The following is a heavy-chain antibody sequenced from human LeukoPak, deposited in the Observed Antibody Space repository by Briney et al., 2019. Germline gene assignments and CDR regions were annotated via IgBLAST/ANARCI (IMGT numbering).Heavy chain of an antibody. J-gene: IGHJ4*02. V-gene: IGHV3-74*01. CDR2: INSDGSST. CDR1: GLTFSSYW. CDR3: AREPYYYGSGSSPFDY. Sequence: GGSLRLSCAASGLTFSSYWMHWVRQAPGKGLVWVSRINSDGSSTSYADSVKGRFTISRDNAKNTLYLQMNSLRAEDTAVYYCAREPYYYGSGSSPFDYWGQGTLVTVS. D-gene: IGHD3-10*01.